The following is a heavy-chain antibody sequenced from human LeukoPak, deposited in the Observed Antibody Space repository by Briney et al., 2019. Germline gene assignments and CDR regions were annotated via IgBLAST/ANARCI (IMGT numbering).Heavy chain of an antibody. J-gene: IGHJ5*02. CDR1: GFSFSSFD. Sequence: GGSLRLSCAASGFSFSSFDMVWVRQAPGKGLEWVAGVSNGGDRTYHADSVKGRFTISRDNSKSALFLQMNSLRDEDTAVYYCASYYGSGSYHWFDPWGQGTLVTVSS. V-gene: IGHV3-23*01. D-gene: IGHD3-10*01. CDR2: VSNGGDRT. CDR3: ASYYGSGSYHWFDP.